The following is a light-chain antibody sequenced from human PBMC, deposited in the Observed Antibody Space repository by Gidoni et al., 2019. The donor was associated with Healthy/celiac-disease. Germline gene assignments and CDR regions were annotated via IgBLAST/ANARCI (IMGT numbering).Light chain of an antibody. CDR3: SSDAGSNNLV. CDR1: SSDVGGYNS. CDR2: AVS. J-gene: IGLJ3*02. Sequence: QSALTQTPSASGSPGQSVTISCTGTSSDVGGYNSVSWYQQHPSKAPKLMFYAVSKGPSGVPDRFSGSKSGNTASLTVSVLQAEDEADYYCSSDAGSNNLVFGGGTKLTVL. V-gene: IGLV2-8*01.